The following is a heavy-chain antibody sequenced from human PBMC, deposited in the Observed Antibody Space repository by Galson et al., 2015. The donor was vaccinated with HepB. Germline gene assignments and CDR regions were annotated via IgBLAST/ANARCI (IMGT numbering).Heavy chain of an antibody. J-gene: IGHJ4*02. CDR1: GYTFTSYY. D-gene: IGHD4-23*01. Sequence: SVKVSCKASGYTFTSYYMHWVRQAPGQGLEWMGIINPSGGSTSYAQKFQGRVTMTRDTSTSTVYMELGSLRSEDTAVYYCARDRGYGGNSGGGFIDYWGQGTLVTVSS. CDR3: ARDRGYGGNSGGGFIDY. CDR2: INPSGGST. V-gene: IGHV1-46*03.